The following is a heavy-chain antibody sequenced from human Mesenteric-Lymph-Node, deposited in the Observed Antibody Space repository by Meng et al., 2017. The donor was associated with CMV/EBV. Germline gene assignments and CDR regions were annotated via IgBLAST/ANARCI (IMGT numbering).Heavy chain of an antibody. CDR2: ISSDESST. J-gene: IGHJ4*02. CDR3: ALADFWSGYYTL. D-gene: IGHD3-3*01. Sequence: GRSLRLSCTASGFTFSNYWMHWVRQAPGRGLVWVSHISSDESSTNYADSVKGRFTISRDNAKKTLYLQMNSLRAEDTAVYYCALADFWSGYYTLWGQGTLVTVSS. CDR1: GFTFSNYW. V-gene: IGHV3-74*01.